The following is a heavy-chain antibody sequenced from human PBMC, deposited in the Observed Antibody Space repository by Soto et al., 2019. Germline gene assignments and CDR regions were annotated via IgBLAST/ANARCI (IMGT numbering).Heavy chain of an antibody. D-gene: IGHD2-2*01. CDR1: GGTFSSYA. V-gene: IGHV1-69*13. Sequence: ASVKVSCKASGGTFSSYAISWVRQAPGQGPEWMGGIIPIFGTANYAQKFQGRVTITADESTSTAYMELSSLRSEDTAVYYCARSVSFRYQLLKRGMDVWGQGTTVTVSS. CDR3: ARSVSFRYQLLKRGMDV. J-gene: IGHJ6*02. CDR2: IIPIFGTA.